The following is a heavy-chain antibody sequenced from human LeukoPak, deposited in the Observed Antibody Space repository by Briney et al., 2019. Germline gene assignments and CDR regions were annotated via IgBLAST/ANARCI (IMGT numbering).Heavy chain of an antibody. J-gene: IGHJ5*02. CDR2: VYHDGST. CDR1: GYSIGSGYY. CDR3: ARDFFGRAAGTGNWFDP. Sequence: SETLSLTCSVSGYSIGSGYYWGWIRQSPGKGLGWIGSVYHDGSTYYNPSLKSRVTVSADTSKNQISLRLSSVTATDTAVYYCARDFFGRAAGTGNWFDPWGQGTLVTVSS. V-gene: IGHV4-38-2*02. D-gene: IGHD6-13*01.